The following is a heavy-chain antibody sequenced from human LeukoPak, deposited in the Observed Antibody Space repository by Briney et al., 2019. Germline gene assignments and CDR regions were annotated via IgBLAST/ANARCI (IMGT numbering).Heavy chain of an antibody. Sequence: GGSLRLSGVVSGFEFSIHDMSWGHQAPGKGPEWVSSISGRGTDTYYRDSVKGRFTISRDTSKNTLYMQMNNLRVEDTALYYCVKGFHFDWWGQGTLVTVSS. V-gene: IGHV3-23*01. J-gene: IGHJ4*02. CDR1: GFEFSIHD. CDR3: VKGFHFDW. CDR2: ISGRGTDT.